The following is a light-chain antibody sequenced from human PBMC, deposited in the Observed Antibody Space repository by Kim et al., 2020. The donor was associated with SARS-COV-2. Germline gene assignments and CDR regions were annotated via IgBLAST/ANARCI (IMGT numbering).Light chain of an antibody. CDR3: SSYRASDAPFV. CDR1: SSDVGNYDR. J-gene: IGLJ1*01. V-gene: IGLV2-18*02. CDR2: EVR. Sequence: SVTISCSGTSSDVGNYDRVSWYQKSPGTAPKLFIYEVRNRPSGVPDRFSGSKSGNTAFLTISGLRTEDETTYYCSSYRASDAPFVFGTGTKVTVL.